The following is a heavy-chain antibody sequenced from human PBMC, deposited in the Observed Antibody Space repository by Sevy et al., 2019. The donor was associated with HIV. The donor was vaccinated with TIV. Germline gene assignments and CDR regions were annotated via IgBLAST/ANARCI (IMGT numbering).Heavy chain of an antibody. CDR1: GFKFNSYW. CDR2: IKQDATAN. V-gene: IGHV3-7*01. D-gene: IGHD3-10*01. CDR3: VRAMATVDRF. J-gene: IGHJ4*02. Sequence: GGSLRLSCVASGFKFNSYWMLWVRQAPGKGLEWVSNIKQDATANFYADSGRGRFIISRDNVRNSVSLQMNILRVEDTALYYCVRAMATVDRFWGQGTLVTVPS.